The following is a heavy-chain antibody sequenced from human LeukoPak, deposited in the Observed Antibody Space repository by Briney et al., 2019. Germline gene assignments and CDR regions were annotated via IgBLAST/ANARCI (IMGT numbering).Heavy chain of an antibody. Sequence: PGGSLRLSCAASGFTFSSYGMHWVRQAPGKGLEWVAVISYDGSNKYYADSVEGRFTISRDNSKNTLYLQMNSLRAEDTAVYYCAKDLTAYYYDSSGHYYYYGMDVWGQGTTVTVSS. CDR2: ISYDGSNK. D-gene: IGHD3-22*01. J-gene: IGHJ6*02. CDR3: AKDLTAYYYDSSGHYYYYGMDV. V-gene: IGHV3-30*18. CDR1: GFTFSSYG.